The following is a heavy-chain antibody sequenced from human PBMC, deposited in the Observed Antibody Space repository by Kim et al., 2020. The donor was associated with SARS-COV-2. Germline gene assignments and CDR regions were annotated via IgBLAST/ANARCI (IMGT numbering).Heavy chain of an antibody. CDR2: ISSSSSYT. Sequence: GGSLRLSCAASGFTFSDYYMSWIRQAPGKGLEWVSYISSSSSYTNYADSVKGRFTISRDNAKNSLYLQMNSLRVEDTAVYYCARDSGTTVTTGYYYGMDVWGQGTTVTVSS. D-gene: IGHD4-17*01. V-gene: IGHV3-11*05. CDR3: ARDSGTTVTTGYYYGMDV. J-gene: IGHJ6*02. CDR1: GFTFSDYY.